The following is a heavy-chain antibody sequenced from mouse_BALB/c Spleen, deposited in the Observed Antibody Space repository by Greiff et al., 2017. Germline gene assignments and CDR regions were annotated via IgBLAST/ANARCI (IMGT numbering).Heavy chain of an antibody. Sequence: QVQLQQPGPELVKPGASVRISCKASGYTFTSYYIHWVKQRPGQGLEWIGWIYPGNVNTKYNEKFKGKATLTADKSSSTAYMQLSSLTSEDSAVYFCARGGATSYFDYWGQGTTLTVSS. CDR1: GYTFTSYY. D-gene: IGHD3-1*01. CDR3: ARGGATSYFDY. J-gene: IGHJ2*01. CDR2: IYPGNVNT. V-gene: IGHV1S56*01.